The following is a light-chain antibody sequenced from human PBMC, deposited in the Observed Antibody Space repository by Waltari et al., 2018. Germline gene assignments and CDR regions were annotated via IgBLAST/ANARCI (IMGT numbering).Light chain of an antibody. CDR3: AAWDDSLSGRV. CDR1: RSNIGSNY. Sequence: QSVLTQPPSASGTPGQRVTISCSGSRSNIGSNYVYWYQQLPGTAPKLLIYRNNQRPSGVPDRFSGRKAGTSASLAISGRRSEDEADYYCAAWDDSLSGRVFGGGTKVTVL. J-gene: IGLJ3*02. CDR2: RNN. V-gene: IGLV1-47*01.